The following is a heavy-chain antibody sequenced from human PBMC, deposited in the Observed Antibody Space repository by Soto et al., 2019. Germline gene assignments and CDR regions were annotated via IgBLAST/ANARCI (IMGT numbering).Heavy chain of an antibody. J-gene: IGHJ6*02. CDR1: GGSFSGFY. CDR2: IDHGGST. CDR3: ARGTYMGPRPDDYYGMDV. D-gene: IGHD6-6*01. V-gene: IGHV4-34*01. Sequence: SETLSLTCAVYGGSFSGFYWTWIRQSPGKGLEWIGEIDHGGSTNSNPSLKSRVTISVDTSKNQFSLKMTSVTAADTSLFYCARGTYMGPRPDDYYGMDVWGQGTTVTVSS.